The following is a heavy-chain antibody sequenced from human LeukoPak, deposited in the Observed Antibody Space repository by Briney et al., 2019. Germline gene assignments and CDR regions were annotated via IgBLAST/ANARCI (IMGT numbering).Heavy chain of an antibody. V-gene: IGHV3-21*01. CDR2: ITRSSSYI. D-gene: IGHD5-12*01. Sequence: GGSLRLSCAASGFTFSSYSMNWVRQAPGKGLQWVSSITRSSSYIYYADAVKGRFTISRDNAKNSLYLQINSLRAEDTAVYYCARVGLDRRGYSGYEAFDYWGQGTLVTVSS. J-gene: IGHJ4*02. CDR3: ARVGLDRRGYSGYEAFDY. CDR1: GFTFSSYS.